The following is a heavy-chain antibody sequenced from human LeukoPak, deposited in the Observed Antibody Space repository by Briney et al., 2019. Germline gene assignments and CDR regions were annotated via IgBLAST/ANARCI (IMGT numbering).Heavy chain of an antibody. CDR1: GGTFSSYA. CDR3: ASFSYYDFWSGYSWFDP. D-gene: IGHD3-3*01. CDR2: IIPIFGTA. J-gene: IGHJ5*02. Sequence: GSSVKVSCKASGGTFSSYAISWVRQAPGQGLEWMGGIIPIFGTANYAQKFQGRVTTTADESTSTAYMELSSLRSEDTAVYYCASFSYYDFWSGYSWFDPWGQGTLVTVSS. V-gene: IGHV1-69*01.